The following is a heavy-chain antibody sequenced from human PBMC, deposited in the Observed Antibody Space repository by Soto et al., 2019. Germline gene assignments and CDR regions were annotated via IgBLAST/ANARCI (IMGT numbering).Heavy chain of an antibody. CDR1: GFIFSSYA. Sequence: GGSLRLSCATSGFIFSSYAMSWVRQAPGKGLEWVSALSGGGGSTYYADSVGGRFTISRDNSRNTLYLQMNSLRAEDTAVYYCAKSVWYYSESSDYYYFATWGQGTLVTVSS. CDR2: LSGGGGST. CDR3: AKSVWYYSESSDYYYFAT. J-gene: IGHJ4*02. V-gene: IGHV3-23*01. D-gene: IGHD3-22*01.